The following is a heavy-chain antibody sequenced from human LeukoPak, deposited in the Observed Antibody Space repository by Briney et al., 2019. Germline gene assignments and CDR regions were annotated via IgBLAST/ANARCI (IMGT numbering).Heavy chain of an antibody. CDR2: IYYSGST. CDR3: ARGPYCSGGSCYPIFYFDY. D-gene: IGHD2-15*01. CDR1: GGSISSYY. J-gene: IGHJ4*02. V-gene: IGHV4-59*01. Sequence: SETLSLTCTVSGGSISSYYWSWIRQPPGKGLEWIGYIYYSGSTNYNPSLKSRVTISVDTSKNQFSLKLSSVTAADTAVYYCARGPYCSGGSCYPIFYFDYWGQGTLVTVSS.